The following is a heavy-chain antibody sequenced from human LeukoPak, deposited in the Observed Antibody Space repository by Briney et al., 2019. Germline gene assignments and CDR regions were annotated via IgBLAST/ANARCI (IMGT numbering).Heavy chain of an antibody. J-gene: IGHJ5*02. CDR2: INHSGST. CDR3: ARGFPSSSRWFDP. D-gene: IGHD6-6*01. Sequence: SETLSLTCGVYGGSFSGYYWSWIRQPPGKGLEWIGEINHSGSTNYNPSLKSRVTISADTSKNQFSLKLSSVTAADTAVYYCARGFPSSSRWFDPWGQGTLVTVSS. V-gene: IGHV4-34*01. CDR1: GGSFSGYY.